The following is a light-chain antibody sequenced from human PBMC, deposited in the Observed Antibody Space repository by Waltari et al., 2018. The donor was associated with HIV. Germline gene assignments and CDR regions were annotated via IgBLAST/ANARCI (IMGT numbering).Light chain of an antibody. CDR2: RAS. V-gene: IGKV3-15*01. Sequence: EIILTQSPDTLSVSPGESATLSCRASQSVSNNLAWFQQRPGQPPRLLIYRASTRATSIPSRFSGSGSGTEFNLTISNFQSEDFAVYYCQQSDNWPPWTFGRGTKVEVK. CDR1: QSVSNN. CDR3: QQSDNWPPWT. J-gene: IGKJ1*01.